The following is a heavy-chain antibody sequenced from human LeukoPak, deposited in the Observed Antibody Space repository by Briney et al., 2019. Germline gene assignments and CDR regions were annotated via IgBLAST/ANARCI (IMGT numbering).Heavy chain of an antibody. V-gene: IGHV5-51*01. CDR2: IYPGDSGT. D-gene: IGHD3-16*01. CDR1: GYSFTGYW. CDR3: ASSRSVWGKEGWFDP. J-gene: IGHJ5*02. Sequence: SGESLKISCKGSGYSFTGYWIGWVRQMPGKGLEWMGIIYPGDSGTRYSPSFQGQVTISADKSISTAYLQWSSLKASDTAMYYCASSRSVWGKEGWFDPWGQGTLVTVSS.